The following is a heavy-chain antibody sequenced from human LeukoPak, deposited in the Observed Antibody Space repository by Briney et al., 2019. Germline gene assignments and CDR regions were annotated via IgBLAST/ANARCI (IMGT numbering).Heavy chain of an antibody. D-gene: IGHD3-22*01. Sequence: SETLSLTCTVSGGSISSSSYYWGWIRPPPGKGLEWIGSIYYSGSTYYNPSLKSRVTISVDTSKNQFSLKLSSVTAADTAVYYCAREAKGITMIVVVDYWGQGTLVTVSS. J-gene: IGHJ4*02. CDR3: AREAKGITMIVVVDY. CDR2: IYYSGST. CDR1: GGSISSSSYY. V-gene: IGHV4-39*07.